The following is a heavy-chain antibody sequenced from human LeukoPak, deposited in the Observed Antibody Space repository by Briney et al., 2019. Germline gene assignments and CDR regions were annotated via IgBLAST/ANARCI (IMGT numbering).Heavy chain of an antibody. Sequence: GGSLRLSCAASGFTFSDYYMSWIRQAPGKGLEWVSYISSSGSTIYYADSVKGRFTISRDNAKNTLYLQMNSLRAEDTAVYYCARPSSMVVAATTPFDYWGQGTLVTVS. J-gene: IGHJ4*02. V-gene: IGHV3-11*04. CDR2: ISSSGSTI. CDR3: ARPSSMVVAATTPFDY. D-gene: IGHD2-15*01. CDR1: GFTFSDYY.